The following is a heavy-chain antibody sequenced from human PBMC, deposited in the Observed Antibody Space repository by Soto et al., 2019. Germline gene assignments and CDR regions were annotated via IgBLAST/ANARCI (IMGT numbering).Heavy chain of an antibody. V-gene: IGHV3-23*01. CDR2: IRGGGDAT. CDR1: GFTFSGYA. Sequence: EVQLLDSGGGLVQPGGSLRLSCAASGFTFSGYALTWVRKAQGKGLEWVSAIRGGGDATFYADSVKGRFTISRDNSKNTLYLQMNTLRAEDTAVYYCARKVSGSTGRPDLWYFDLWGRGTLVTVSS. D-gene: IGHD3-10*01. J-gene: IGHJ2*01. CDR3: ARKVSGSTGRPDLWYFDL.